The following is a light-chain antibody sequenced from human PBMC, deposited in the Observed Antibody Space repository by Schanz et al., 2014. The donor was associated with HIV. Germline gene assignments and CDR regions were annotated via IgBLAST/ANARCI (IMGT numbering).Light chain of an antibody. J-gene: IGKJ1*01. CDR3: QQYNSYQ. CDR2: GAS. Sequence: DIQMTQSPSSVSASVGDRVTITCRASQGISRWLAWYQQKPGKAPKLLIYGASNLQGGVPSRFSGSGSGTEFTLTISSLQPDDFATYYCQQYNSYQFGQGTKVEIK. V-gene: IGKV1D-16*01. CDR1: QGISRW.